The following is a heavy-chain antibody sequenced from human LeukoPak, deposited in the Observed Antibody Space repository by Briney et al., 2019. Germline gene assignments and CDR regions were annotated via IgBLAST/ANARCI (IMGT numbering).Heavy chain of an antibody. CDR2: ISPGGNP. D-gene: IGHD3-9*01. CDR1: GGSFSNHY. V-gene: IGHV4-34*01. Sequence: PSETLSLTCAIYGGSFSNHYRSWIRQSPEKGLEWIGEISPGGNPNYNPSVKSRVTISLDTSKSQYSLKLTSVTAADTAVYYCARNGRYCDTKCSGGAFDIWGQGTVVVVSS. J-gene: IGHJ3*02. CDR3: ARNGRYCDTKCSGGAFDI.